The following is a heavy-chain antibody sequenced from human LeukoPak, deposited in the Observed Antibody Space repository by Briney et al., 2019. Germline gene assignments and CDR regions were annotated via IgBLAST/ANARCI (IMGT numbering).Heavy chain of an antibody. CDR2: INSGSSTT. CDR3: ARPLPSYDFWSGYYGY. J-gene: IGHJ4*02. CDR1: GFIFGSYS. V-gene: IGHV3-48*01. D-gene: IGHD3-3*01. Sequence: GGSLRLSCVASGFIFGSYSMSWVRQAPGKGLEWLSYINSGSSTTYYADSVQGRFTISRDNAKNSPYLQMNNLRAEDTAVYYCARPLPSYDFWSGYYGYWGQGTLVTVSS.